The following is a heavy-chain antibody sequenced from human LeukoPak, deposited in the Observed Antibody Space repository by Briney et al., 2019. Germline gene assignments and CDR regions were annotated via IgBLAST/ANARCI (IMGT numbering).Heavy chain of an antibody. J-gene: IGHJ4*02. V-gene: IGHV3-23*01. CDR3: AKHSGGGFFDY. D-gene: IGHD3-16*01. Sequence: GSLRLSCAASGFTFSHYGMSWVRQAPGKGVEWVSAISGSSSGTLYADYVRGRFTVYRDNSKNTLYLQMNSLRTKDTAVYYCAKHSGGGFFDYWGQGTLVTVSS. CDR1: GFTFSHYG. CDR2: ISGSSSGT.